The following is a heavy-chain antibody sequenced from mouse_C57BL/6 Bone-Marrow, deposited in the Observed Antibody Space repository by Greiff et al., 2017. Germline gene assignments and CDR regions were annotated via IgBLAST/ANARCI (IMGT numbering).Heavy chain of an antibody. CDR1: GFTFSSYG. J-gene: IGHJ2*01. D-gene: IGHD2-4*01. V-gene: IGHV5-6*01. Sequence: EVQLVESGGDLVKPGGSLKLSCAASGFTFSSYGMSWVRQTPDKRLEWVATISSGGSYTYYPDSVKGRFTISRDNAKNTLYLQMSSLKSEDTAMYYCARRDYDGGYFDYWGQGTTLTVSS. CDR2: ISSGGSYT. CDR3: ARRDYDGGYFDY.